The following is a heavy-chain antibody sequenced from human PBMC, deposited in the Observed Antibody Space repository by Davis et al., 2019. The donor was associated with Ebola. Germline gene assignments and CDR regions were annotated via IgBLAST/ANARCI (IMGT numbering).Heavy chain of an antibody. Sequence: MPSETLSLTCTVSGGSIISSSSYWGWIRQPPRKGLEWIGSIYHSGSTYYNPSLKSRVTMSVDTSKNHFSLKLSSVTAADTAVYYCARARVGATTFSYYYYGMDVWGKGTTVTVSS. CDR3: ARARVGATTFSYYYYGMDV. D-gene: IGHD1-26*01. CDR2: IYHSGST. CDR1: GGSIISSSSY. V-gene: IGHV4-39*02. J-gene: IGHJ6*04.